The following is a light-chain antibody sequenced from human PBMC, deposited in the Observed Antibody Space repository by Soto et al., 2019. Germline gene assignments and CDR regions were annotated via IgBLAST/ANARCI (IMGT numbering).Light chain of an antibody. J-gene: IGKJ1*01. CDR3: QETYSTPGT. CDR2: DAS. CDR1: QNVKNY. V-gene: IGKV1-39*01. Sequence: DIQMTQSPSSLSASVGDRVTVTCRATQNVKNYLNWYQQESGKAPNLLIYDASSLQSGVPSRFSGSGSGTDFTLAISSLQPEHVGTYYCQETYSTPGTFGQGTKVEMK.